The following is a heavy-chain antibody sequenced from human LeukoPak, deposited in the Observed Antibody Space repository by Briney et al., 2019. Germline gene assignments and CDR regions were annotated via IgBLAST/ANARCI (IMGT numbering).Heavy chain of an antibody. CDR1: GFTFSSYS. V-gene: IGHV3-48*04. J-gene: IGHJ3*02. CDR2: ISGSGGTI. Sequence: GGSLRLSCAASGFTFSSYSMNWVRQAPGKGLEWVSYISGSGGTIYYADSVKGRFTISRDNAKNSLYLQMNSLRAEDTAVYYCARVSLEHAFDIWGQGTVVTVSS. CDR3: ARVSLEHAFDI.